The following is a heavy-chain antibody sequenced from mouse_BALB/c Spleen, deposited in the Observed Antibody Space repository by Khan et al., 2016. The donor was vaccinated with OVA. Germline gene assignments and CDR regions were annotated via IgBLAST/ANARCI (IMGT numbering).Heavy chain of an antibody. D-gene: IGHD6-1*01. Sequence: QVQLKQSGPGLVAPSQNLSITCSVSGFSLTDYGVSWIRQPPGKGLEWLGVIWGGGSTYYNSALVSRLSISKDNSKSKVFLTMNSLQTDDTAMYYCAKGGCADYYDVDYWGQGTSVTVSS. CDR3: AKGGCADYYDVDY. CDR2: IWGGGST. CDR1: GFSLTDYG. V-gene: IGHV2-6-5*01. J-gene: IGHJ4*01.